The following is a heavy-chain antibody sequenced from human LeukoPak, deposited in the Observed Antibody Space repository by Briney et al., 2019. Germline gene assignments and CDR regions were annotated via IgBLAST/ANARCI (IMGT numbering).Heavy chain of an antibody. D-gene: IGHD3-22*01. CDR1: GYTFTGYY. Sequence: GASVKVSCKASGYTFTGYYLHWVRQAPGQGLERMGRINPNSGGTNYAQKFQGRVTMTRDTSISTAYMELSRLRSDDTAMYYCARGGSPFYDSSGYFYEVYWGQGTLVTVSS. CDR2: INPNSGGT. CDR3: ARGGSPFYDSSGYFYEVY. J-gene: IGHJ4*02. V-gene: IGHV1-2*06.